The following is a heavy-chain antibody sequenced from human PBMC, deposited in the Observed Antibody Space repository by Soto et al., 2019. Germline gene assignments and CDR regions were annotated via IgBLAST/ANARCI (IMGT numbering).Heavy chain of an antibody. J-gene: IGHJ4*02. CDR2: ISSSGSTI. Sequence: EVQLVESGGGWVQPGGCLRLSCAASGFTFNNYNMNWVRQAPGKGLEWISCISSSGSTIYYADSVKGRFTISRDSAQNSLYLQMNSLRAEDTAVYFCARRLDSWGRGTLVTVSS. V-gene: IGHV3-48*01. CDR3: ARRLDS. CDR1: GFTFNNYN.